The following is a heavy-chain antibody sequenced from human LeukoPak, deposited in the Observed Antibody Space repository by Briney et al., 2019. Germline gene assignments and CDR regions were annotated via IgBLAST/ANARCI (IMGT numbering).Heavy chain of an antibody. Sequence: ASVKVSCKASGYTFTGYYMHWVRQAPGQGLEWMGWINPNSGGTNYAQKFQGRATMTRDTSISTAYMELSRLRSDDTAVYYCARPPRYNWNRGPLGAPFDYWGQGTLVTVSS. D-gene: IGHD1-1*01. CDR2: INPNSGGT. V-gene: IGHV1-2*02. J-gene: IGHJ4*02. CDR1: GYTFTGYY. CDR3: ARPPRYNWNRGPLGAPFDY.